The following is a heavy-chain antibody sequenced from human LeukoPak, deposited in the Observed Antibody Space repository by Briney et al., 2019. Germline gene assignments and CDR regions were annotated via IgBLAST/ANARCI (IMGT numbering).Heavy chain of an antibody. Sequence: GGSLRLSCSASGFTFDDYAMHWVRQAPGKGLEWVSGISWNSGSIGYADSVKGRFTISRDNAKNSLYLHMNSLRAEDTAVYYCANGGAYYYGSGSPRWGQGTLVTVSS. V-gene: IGHV3-9*01. CDR2: ISWNSGSI. CDR1: GFTFDDYA. CDR3: ANGGAYYYGSGSPR. J-gene: IGHJ4*02. D-gene: IGHD3-10*01.